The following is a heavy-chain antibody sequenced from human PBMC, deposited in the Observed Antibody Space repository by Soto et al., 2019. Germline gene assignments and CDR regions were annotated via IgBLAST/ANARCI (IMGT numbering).Heavy chain of an antibody. V-gene: IGHV4-59*01. J-gene: IGHJ6*03. CDR2: IYYSGST. CDR3: ARTLGVTYYYYYMDV. CDR1: GGSISSYY. Sequence: SETLSLTCTVSGGSISSYYWSWIRQPPGKGLGWIGYIYYSGSTNYNPSLKSRVTISVDTSKNQFSLKLSSVTAADTAVYYCARTLGVTYYYYYMDVWGKGTTVTVSS. D-gene: IGHD3-16*01.